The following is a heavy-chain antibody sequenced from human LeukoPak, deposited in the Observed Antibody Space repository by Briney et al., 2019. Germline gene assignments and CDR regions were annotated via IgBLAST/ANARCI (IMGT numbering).Heavy chain of an antibody. Sequence: PSETLSLTCAVYGGSFSGYYWSWIRQPPGKGLEWIGEINHSGSTNYNPSLKSRVTISVDTSKNQFSLKLSSVTAADTAVYYCARVPSLGISSGWYMLDYWGQGTLVTVSS. J-gene: IGHJ4*02. V-gene: IGHV4-34*01. CDR2: INHSGST. CDR3: ARVPSLGISSGWYMLDY. CDR1: GGSFSGYY. D-gene: IGHD6-19*01.